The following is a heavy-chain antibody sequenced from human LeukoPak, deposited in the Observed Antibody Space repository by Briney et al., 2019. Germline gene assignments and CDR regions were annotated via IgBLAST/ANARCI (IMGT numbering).Heavy chain of an antibody. V-gene: IGHV3-30-3*01. CDR3: ARVAGLYCGGDCYSVLGLDY. D-gene: IGHD2-21*02. CDR1: GFTFSSYA. CDR2: ISYDGSNK. J-gene: IGHJ4*02. Sequence: GRSLRLSCAASGFTFSSYAMHWVRQAPGKGLEWVAVISYDGSNKYYADSVKGRFTISRDNSKNTLYLQMNSLRAEDTAVYYCARVAGLYCGGDCYSVLGLDYWGQGTLVTVSS.